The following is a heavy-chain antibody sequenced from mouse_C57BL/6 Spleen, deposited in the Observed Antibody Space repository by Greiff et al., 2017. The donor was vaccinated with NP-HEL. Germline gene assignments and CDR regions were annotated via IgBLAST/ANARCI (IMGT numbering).Heavy chain of an antibody. CDR2: INPYNGGT. CDR3: ARGGIPYAMDY. J-gene: IGHJ4*01. V-gene: IGHV1-19*01. D-gene: IGHD1-1*01. Sequence: VHVKQSGPVLVKPGASVKMSCKASGYTFTDYYMNWVKQSHGKSLEWIGVINPYNGGTSYNQKFKGKATLTVDKSSSTAYMELNSLTSEDSAVYYGARGGIPYAMDYWGQGTSVTVSA. CDR1: GYTFTDYY.